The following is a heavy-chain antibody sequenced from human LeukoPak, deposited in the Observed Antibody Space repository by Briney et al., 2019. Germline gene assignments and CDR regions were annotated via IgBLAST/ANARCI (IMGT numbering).Heavy chain of an antibody. CDR2: ISVGSDVI. Sequence: GGSLRLSCAVSGLTFSNSAMSWVRQAPGKGLEWVSAISVGSDVIYYADSVKGRFAISRDNSKHTVYLQMDSLGAEDTAVYYCAKSHVSTATGTGRYFDYWGQGTLVTVSS. CDR1: GLTFSNSA. V-gene: IGHV3-23*01. CDR3: AKSHVSTATGTGRYFDY. D-gene: IGHD3-9*01. J-gene: IGHJ4*02.